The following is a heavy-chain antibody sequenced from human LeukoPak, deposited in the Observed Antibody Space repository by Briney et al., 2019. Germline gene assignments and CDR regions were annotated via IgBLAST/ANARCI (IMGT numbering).Heavy chain of an antibody. D-gene: IGHD3-10*01. Sequence: GESLKISCKGSGYSFTSYWISWWRQMPGQGLEWMGRIDPSDSYTNYSPSFQGHVTISADKSISTAYLQWSSLKASDTAMYYCARRGRCGHNFDYWGQGTLVTVSS. CDR2: IDPSDSYT. J-gene: IGHJ4*02. CDR3: ARRGRCGHNFDY. V-gene: IGHV5-10-1*01. CDR1: GYSFTSYW.